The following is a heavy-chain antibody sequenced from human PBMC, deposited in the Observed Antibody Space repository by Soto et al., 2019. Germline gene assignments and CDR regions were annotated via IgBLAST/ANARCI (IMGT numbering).Heavy chain of an antibody. Sequence: QVQLQESGPGLVKPSQTLSLTCTVSGGSISSGDYYWSWIRQPPGKGLEWIGYIYYSGSTYYNPSLKSRVTISADTSKHQFSLKLSSVTAADTAVYYCARVNSMVYALDYWGQGTLVTVSS. CDR1: GGSISSGDYY. J-gene: IGHJ4*02. CDR3: ARVNSMVYALDY. CDR2: IYYSGST. D-gene: IGHD2-8*01. V-gene: IGHV4-30-4*01.